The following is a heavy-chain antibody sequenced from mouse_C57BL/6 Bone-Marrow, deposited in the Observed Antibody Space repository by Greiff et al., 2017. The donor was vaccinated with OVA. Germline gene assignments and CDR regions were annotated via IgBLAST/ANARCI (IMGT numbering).Heavy chain of an antibody. J-gene: IGHJ1*03. CDR2: ISDGGSYT. Sequence: EVQVVESGGGLVKPGGSLKLSCAASGFTFSSYAMSWVRQTPEKRLEWVATISDGGSYTYYPDNVKGRFTISRDNAKNNLYLQMSHLKSEDTAMYYCARGVGYWYFDVWGTGTTVTVSS. CDR1: GFTFSSYA. V-gene: IGHV5-4*01. D-gene: IGHD1-1*02. CDR3: ARGVGYWYFDV.